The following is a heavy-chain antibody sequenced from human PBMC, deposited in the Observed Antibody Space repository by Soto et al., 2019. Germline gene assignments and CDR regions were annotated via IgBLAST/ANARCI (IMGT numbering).Heavy chain of an antibody. CDR3: ARDWGCSSTSCYAHFDY. CDR2: ISSSSSYI. V-gene: IGHV3-21*01. Sequence: PGGSLRLSCAASGFTFSSYSMNWVRQAPGKGLEWVSSISSSSSYIYYADSVKGRFTISRDNAKNSLYLQMNSLRAEDTAVYYCARDWGCSSTSCYAHFDYWGQGTLVTVSS. D-gene: IGHD2-2*01. J-gene: IGHJ4*02. CDR1: GFTFSSYS.